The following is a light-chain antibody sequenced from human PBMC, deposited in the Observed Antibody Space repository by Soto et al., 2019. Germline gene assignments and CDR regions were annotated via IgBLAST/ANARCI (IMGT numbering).Light chain of an antibody. Sequence: QSALTQPASVSGSPGQSITISCTGTSSDVGSYNYVSWYQHHPGKAPKVIIYEVTNRPSGISNRFSGSKSGNTAYLTISGLQAEYEADYYCSSYTKTNTVLFAGGTQVTVL. J-gene: IGLJ2*01. CDR2: EVT. V-gene: IGLV2-14*01. CDR3: SSYTKTNTVL. CDR1: SSDVGSYNY.